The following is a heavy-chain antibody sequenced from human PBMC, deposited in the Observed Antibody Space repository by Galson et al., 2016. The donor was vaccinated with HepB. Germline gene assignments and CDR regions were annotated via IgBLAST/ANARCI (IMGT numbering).Heavy chain of an antibody. J-gene: IGHJ6*02. CDR2: IKKGGTT. D-gene: IGHD4-17*01. CDR3: VRSTVTNGMDV. Sequence: SLRLSCAASGFTGNNNYVTWVRQAPGKGLEWVSVIKKGGTTYYIESVRGRFTFSEGKSTHTLYLQMNNLITADTAVYYCVRSTVTNGMDVWGQGTTVTVS. V-gene: IGHV3-53*01. CDR1: GFTGNNNY.